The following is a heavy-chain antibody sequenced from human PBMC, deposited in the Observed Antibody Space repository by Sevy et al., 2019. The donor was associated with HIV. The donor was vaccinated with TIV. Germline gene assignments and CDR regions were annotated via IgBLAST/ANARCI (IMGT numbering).Heavy chain of an antibody. CDR1: GFTFSSYE. D-gene: IGHD4-17*01. CDR3: ARDLPPSATTVAHFDY. J-gene: IGHJ4*02. Sequence: GGSLRLSCAASGFTFSSYEMNWVRQAPGKGLEWVSYISNSGTTRSYSDSVRGRFTISRDNAGNSLYLQMKSLRAEDTAVYDCARDLPPSATTVAHFDYWGQGTLVTVSS. V-gene: IGHV3-48*03. CDR2: ISNSGTTR.